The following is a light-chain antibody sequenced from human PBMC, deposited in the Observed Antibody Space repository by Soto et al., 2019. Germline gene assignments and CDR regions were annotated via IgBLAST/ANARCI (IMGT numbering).Light chain of an antibody. CDR3: QQYNNWPPWT. V-gene: IGKV3-11*01. Sequence: EIVLTQSPATLSLSPGERANISCRASQSVTTYLAWYQQKPGQAPRLLIYDASDRATGIPARFSGGGSGAEYTLTISSLQSEDFAVYYCQQYNNWPPWTFGQGTKVDIK. CDR1: QSVTTY. J-gene: IGKJ1*01. CDR2: DAS.